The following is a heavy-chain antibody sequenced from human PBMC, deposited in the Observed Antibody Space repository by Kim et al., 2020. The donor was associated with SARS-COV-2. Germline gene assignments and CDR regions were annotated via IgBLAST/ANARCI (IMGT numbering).Heavy chain of an antibody. CDR3: ANMQY. V-gene: IGHV3-30*02. J-gene: IGHJ4*02. Sequence: NKDYADSVQGRFTIARETARNTVYLQMNGLRIEDTAVYYCANMQYWGRGTLVSVSS. CDR2: NK.